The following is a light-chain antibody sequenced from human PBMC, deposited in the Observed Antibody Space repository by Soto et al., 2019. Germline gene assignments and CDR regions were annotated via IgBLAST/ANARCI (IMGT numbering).Light chain of an antibody. V-gene: IGKV3-11*01. Sequence: EIVLTQSPATLPLSPGERATLSCRASQSVGSQLAWYQQKPGQAPRLLIYDASNRATGIPARFSGSGSGTDFTLTISILDPEDVAVYYCQQRSNSPITVGHGTRLEIK. CDR1: QSVGSQ. CDR3: QQRSNSPIT. CDR2: DAS. J-gene: IGKJ5*01.